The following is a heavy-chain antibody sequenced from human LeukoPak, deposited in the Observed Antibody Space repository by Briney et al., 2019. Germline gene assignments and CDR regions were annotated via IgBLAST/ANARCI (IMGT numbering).Heavy chain of an antibody. J-gene: IGHJ4*02. CDR3: ARQMNTVTADY. D-gene: IGHD4-17*01. Sequence: SSKTLSLTCTVSGGSISSSSYFWGWIRQPPGKGLEWIGSIFYSGSTYYNPSLNSRVTISIDTSKNQFSLRLSSVTAADTAVYYCARQMNTVTADYWGQGTLVTVSS. CDR1: GGSISSSSYF. CDR2: IFYSGST. V-gene: IGHV4-39*01.